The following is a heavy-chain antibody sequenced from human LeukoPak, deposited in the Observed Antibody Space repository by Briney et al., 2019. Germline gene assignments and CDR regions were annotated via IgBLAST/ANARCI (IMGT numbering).Heavy chain of an antibody. CDR2: INPNSGGT. CDR3: ARDGQQLARPLPFDP. CDR1: GYTFTDYN. J-gene: IGHJ5*02. D-gene: IGHD6-13*01. Sequence: GASVKVPCKTSGYTFTDYNMHWVRQAPGQGLEWMGWINPNSGGTNYAQKFQGRVTMTRDTSISTAYMELSRLRSDDTAVYYCARDGQQLARPLPFDPWGQGTLVTVSS. V-gene: IGHV1-2*02.